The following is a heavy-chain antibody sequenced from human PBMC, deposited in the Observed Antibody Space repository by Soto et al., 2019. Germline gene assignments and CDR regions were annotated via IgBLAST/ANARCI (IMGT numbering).Heavy chain of an antibody. D-gene: IGHD6-13*01. J-gene: IGHJ4*02. CDR3: ARDQVGSSWPLGY. V-gene: IGHV3-33*01. CDR2: IWYDGSNK. CDR1: GFTFSSYG. Sequence: GGSLRLSCAASGFTFSSYGMHWVRQAPGKGLEWVAVIWYDGSNKYYADSVKGRFTISRDNSKNTLYLQMNSLRAEDTAVYYCARDQVGSSWPLGYWGQGTLVTVSS.